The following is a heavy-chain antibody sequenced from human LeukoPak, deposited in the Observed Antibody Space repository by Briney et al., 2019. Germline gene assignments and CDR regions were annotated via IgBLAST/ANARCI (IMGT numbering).Heavy chain of an antibody. V-gene: IGHV4-39*07. CDR3: ARGGNRFDY. CDR1: GGSISSSSYY. CDR2: IYYSGST. D-gene: IGHD4-23*01. J-gene: IGHJ4*02. Sequence: KPSETLSLTCTVSGGSISSSSYYWGWIRQPPGKGLEWIGSIYYSGSTYYNPSLKSRVTISVDTSKNQFSLKLRSVTAADTAVYYCARGGNRFDYWGQGTLVTVSS.